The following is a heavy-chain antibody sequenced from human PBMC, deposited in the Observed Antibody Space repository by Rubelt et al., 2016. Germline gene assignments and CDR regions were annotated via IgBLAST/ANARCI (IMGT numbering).Heavy chain of an antibody. J-gene: IGHJ4*02. CDR2: IYYSGTT. D-gene: IGHD3-22*01. CDR1: GGSISSSSDY. CDR3: ARHLRSGSGYYSPFVY. Sequence: QMHLQESGPGLVKPSETLSLTCTVSGGSISSSSDYWGWIRQPPGKGLEWIGSIYYSGTTYYNSSLKSRVTISVDTPKNKFSLKLGCVTAAETAVYYCARHLRSGSGYYSPFVYWGQGTLVTVSS. V-gene: IGHV4-39*01.